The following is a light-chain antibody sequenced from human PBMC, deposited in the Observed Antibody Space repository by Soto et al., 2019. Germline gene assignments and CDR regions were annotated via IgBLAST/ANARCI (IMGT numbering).Light chain of an antibody. CDR3: TSYSRYRVLV. V-gene: IGLV2-14*01. Sequence: QSALTQPASVSGSLGQSITISCTGTSSDIGGYKYVSWYQQHPGKAPKLIIFEVSNRPSGVSDRFSGSNSGNTASLTISGLQAEDDADYYCTSYSRYRVLVFGGGTKVTV. CDR2: EVS. J-gene: IGLJ3*02. CDR1: SSDIGGYKY.